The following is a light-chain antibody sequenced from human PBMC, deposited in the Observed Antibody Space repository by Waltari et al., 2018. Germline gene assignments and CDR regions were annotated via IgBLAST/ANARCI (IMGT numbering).Light chain of an antibody. V-gene: IGLV1-47*01. CDR3: ASWDASLSGWV. CDR1: SSNIGSDY. Sequence: QSVLTQPPSASGTPGQRVTISCSGSSSNIGSDYVYWFQQLPGTAPKPLSYKNNQRPSGVPDRFAGSKSGTSASLAISGLRSEDEADYYCASWDASLSGWVFGGGTKLTLL. J-gene: IGLJ3*02. CDR2: KNN.